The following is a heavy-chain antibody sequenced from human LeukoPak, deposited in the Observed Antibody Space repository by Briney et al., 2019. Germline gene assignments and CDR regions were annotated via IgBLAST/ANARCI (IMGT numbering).Heavy chain of an antibody. J-gene: IGHJ6*02. CDR1: GDSIDSYY. V-gene: IGHV4-59*12. D-gene: IGHD4-17*01. Sequence: SETLSLTCTVSGDSIDSYYWSWIRQPPGKGLEWIGYIYYRGTTSYNPFLKSRVTISVDTSKNQFSLKLNSVTAADTAVYYCARDGYGDYAFGYYYYGMDVWGQGTTVTVSS. CDR3: ARDGYGDYAFGYYYYGMDV. CDR2: IYYRGTT.